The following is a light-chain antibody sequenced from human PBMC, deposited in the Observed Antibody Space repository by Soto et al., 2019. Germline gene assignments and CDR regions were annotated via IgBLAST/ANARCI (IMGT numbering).Light chain of an antibody. V-gene: IGKV3-20*01. J-gene: IGKJ1*01. CDR1: QSVTSSS. CDR2: GAS. Sequence: EIVLTQSPGTLSLSPGERATLSCRASQSVTSSSLAWYRQKPGQAPRLLIYGASSRATGIPDRFSGSGSGTDLTLTISRLESEDFAVYYCQQYESSPLTFGQGTKVEIK. CDR3: QQYESSPLT.